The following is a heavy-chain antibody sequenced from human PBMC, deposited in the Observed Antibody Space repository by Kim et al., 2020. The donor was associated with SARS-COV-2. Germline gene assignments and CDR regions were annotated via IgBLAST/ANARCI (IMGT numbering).Heavy chain of an antibody. CDR2: INHSGST. J-gene: IGHJ4*02. V-gene: IGHV4-34*01. CDR1: GGSFSGYY. Sequence: SETLSLTCAVYGGSFSGYYWSWIRQPPGKGLEWIGEINHSGSTNYNPSLKSRVTISVDTSKNQFSLKLSSVTAADTAVYYCARALYYGSGSHLDYWGQGTLVTVSS. D-gene: IGHD3-10*01. CDR3: ARALYYGSGSHLDY.